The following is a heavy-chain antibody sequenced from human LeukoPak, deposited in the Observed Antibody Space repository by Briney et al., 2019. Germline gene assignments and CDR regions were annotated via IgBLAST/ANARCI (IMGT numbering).Heavy chain of an antibody. D-gene: IGHD2/OR15-2a*01. CDR3: VRDQNV. J-gene: IGHJ6*02. CDR2: IYSGGSA. V-gene: IGHV3-66*01. CDR1: GFTVSNSY. Sequence: GGSPRLSCAASGFTVSNSYMSWVRQAPGKGLEWVSVIYSGGSADYADSVKGRFTSSRDNAKNTVYLQMNSLRAEDTAVYHCVRDQNVWGQGTTVTVS.